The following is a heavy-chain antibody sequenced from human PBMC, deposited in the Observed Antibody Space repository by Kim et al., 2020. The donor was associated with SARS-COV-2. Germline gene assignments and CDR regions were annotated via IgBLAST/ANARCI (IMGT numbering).Heavy chain of an antibody. V-gene: IGHV3-49*04. J-gene: IGHJ4*02. CDR1: GFIFGDYA. Sequence: GGSLRLSCTASGFIFGDYAMTWVRQAPGKGLEWVGFTRGKAYGGTAEYAASVKGRFTISRDDSKSIVYLQMNSLKTEDTAVYYCTSQKVWFGTEVDSWGQGTLVTVSS. CDR3: TSQKVWFGTEVDS. D-gene: IGHD3-10*01. CDR2: TRGKAYGGTA.